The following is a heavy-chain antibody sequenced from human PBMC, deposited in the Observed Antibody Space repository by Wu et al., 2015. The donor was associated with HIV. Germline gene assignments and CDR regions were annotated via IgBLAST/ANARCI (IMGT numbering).Heavy chain of an antibody. D-gene: IGHD3-22*01. V-gene: IGHV1-2*02. J-gene: IGHJ4*02. CDR2: INPNSGGT. Sequence: QVQLVQSGAEVKKPGASVKVSCKASGYTFTGYYMHWVRQAPGQGLEWMGWINPNSGGTNYAQKFQGRVTMTRDTSISTAYMELSRLRSDDTAVYYCARENSSGYYDIIFDYWGQGTLVTVSS. CDR1: GYTFTGYY. CDR3: ARENSSGYYDIIFDY.